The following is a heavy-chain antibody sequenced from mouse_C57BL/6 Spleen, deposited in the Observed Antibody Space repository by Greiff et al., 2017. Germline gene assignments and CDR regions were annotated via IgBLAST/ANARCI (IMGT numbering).Heavy chain of an antibody. D-gene: IGHD1-1*01. CDR2: INPNNGGT. Sequence: EVMLVESGPELVKPGASVKIPCKASGYTFTDYNMDWVKQSHGKSLEWIGDINPNNGGTIYNQKFKGKATLTVDKSSSTAYMELRSLTSEDTAVYYCARRPLDYGPGFDYWGQGTTLTVSS. J-gene: IGHJ2*01. CDR3: ARRPLDYGPGFDY. V-gene: IGHV1-18*01. CDR1: GYTFTDYN.